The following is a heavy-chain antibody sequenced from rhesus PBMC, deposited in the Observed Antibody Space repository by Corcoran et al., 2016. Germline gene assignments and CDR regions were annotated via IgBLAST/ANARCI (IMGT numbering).Heavy chain of an antibody. Sequence: QVQLQESGPGLVKPSETLSLTCAVSGGSISSGYYYWSWIRQPPGKGLEWIGYITYSGSTSYNPSLKCRVTISRDTSKNQFSLKLSSVTAADTAVYYCARDFESRFDYWGQGVLVTVSS. CDR2: ITYSGST. V-gene: IGHV4-122*02. CDR3: ARDFESRFDY. CDR1: GGSISSGYYY. J-gene: IGHJ4*01.